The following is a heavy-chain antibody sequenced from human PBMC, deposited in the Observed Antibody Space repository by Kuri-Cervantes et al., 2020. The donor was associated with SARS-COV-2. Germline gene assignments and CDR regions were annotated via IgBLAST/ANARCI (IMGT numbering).Heavy chain of an antibody. V-gene: IGHV4-39*07. Sequence: SETLSLTCTVSGGSISSSSYYWGWIRQPPGKGLEWIGGIYYSGSTYYNPSLKSRVTISVDTSKNQFSLKLSSVTAADTAVYYCARLDILVVPAAIYYWGQGILVTVSS. CDR2: IYYSGST. D-gene: IGHD2-2*02. CDR1: GGSISSSSYY. J-gene: IGHJ4*02. CDR3: ARLDILVVPAAIYY.